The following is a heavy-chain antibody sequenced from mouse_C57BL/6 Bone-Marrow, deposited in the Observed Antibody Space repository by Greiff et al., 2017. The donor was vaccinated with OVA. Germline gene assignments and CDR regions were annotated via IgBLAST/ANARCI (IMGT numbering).Heavy chain of an antibody. Sequence: VKLVESGAELARPGASVKLSCKASGYTFTSYGISWVKQRTGQGLEWIGEIYPRSGNTYYNEKFKGKAPLTADKSSSTAYMELRSLTSEDSAVYFCAAYYSNYPYWYFDVWGTGTTVTVSS. CDR2: IYPRSGNT. J-gene: IGHJ1*03. CDR3: AAYYSNYPYWYFDV. D-gene: IGHD2-5*01. V-gene: IGHV1-81*01. CDR1: GYTFTSYG.